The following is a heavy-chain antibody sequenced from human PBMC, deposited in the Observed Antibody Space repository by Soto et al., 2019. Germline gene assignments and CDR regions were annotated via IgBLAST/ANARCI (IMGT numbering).Heavy chain of an antibody. CDR1: GFDFEDYA. CDR3: AKSLYYYDSSPLDH. CDR2: TNSDGTDS. J-gene: IGHJ4*02. V-gene: IGHV3-43D*04. Sequence: VQLVESGGIGVQTGGSLRLSCAAAGFDFEDYAMHWVRQVPGKGLEWVSLTNSDGTDSYYADSVKGRFTISRDNAKTTLYLQMDRLRPEDTALYFCAKSLYYYDSSPLDHWGRGTLVTVSS. D-gene: IGHD3-22*01.